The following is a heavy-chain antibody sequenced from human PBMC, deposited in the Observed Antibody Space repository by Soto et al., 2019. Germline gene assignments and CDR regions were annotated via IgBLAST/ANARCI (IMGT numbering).Heavy chain of an antibody. V-gene: IGHV4-59*01. CDR2: IYYSGST. J-gene: IGHJ6*02. CDR1: GGSISSYY. CDR3: ARDSARHAYYYGMDV. Sequence: SETLSLTCTVSGGSISSYYWSWIRQPPGKGLAWIGYIYYSGSTNYNPSLKSRVTIPVDTSKNQFSLKLSSVTAADTAVYYCARDSARHAYYYGMDVWGQGTTVTVSS.